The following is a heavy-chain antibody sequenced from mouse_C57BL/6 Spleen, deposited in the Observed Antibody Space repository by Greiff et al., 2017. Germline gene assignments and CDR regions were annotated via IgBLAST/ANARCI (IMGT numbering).Heavy chain of an antibody. CDR2: ISPGSGST. CDR1: GYTFTSYW. V-gene: IGHV1-55*01. J-gene: IGHJ4*01. Sequence: QVQLQQPGAELVKPGASVKMSCKASGYTFTSYWITWVKQRPGQGLEWIGDISPGSGSTNYNEKFKSKATLTVDTSSSTAYMQLSSLTSEDSAVYYCARQLKDDMDDWGQGTSVTVSS. CDR3: ARQLKDDMDD. D-gene: IGHD4-1*02.